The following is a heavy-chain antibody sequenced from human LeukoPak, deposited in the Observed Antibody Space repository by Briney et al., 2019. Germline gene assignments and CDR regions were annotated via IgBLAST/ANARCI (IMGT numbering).Heavy chain of an antibody. V-gene: IGHV3-23*01. Sequence: GGSLRLSCAASAFTFSSYAMSWVRRAPGKGLEWVSAISGSGGSTYYADSVKGRFTISGDNSKNTLYLQMNSLRAEDTAVYYCAKVGHIVVVTAIPPLLFDYWGQGTLVTVSS. CDR3: AKVGHIVVVTAIPPLLFDY. J-gene: IGHJ4*02. CDR1: AFTFSSYA. CDR2: ISGSGGST. D-gene: IGHD2-21*02.